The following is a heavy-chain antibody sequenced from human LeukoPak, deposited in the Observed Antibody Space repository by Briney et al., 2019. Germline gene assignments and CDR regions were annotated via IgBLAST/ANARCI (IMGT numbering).Heavy chain of an antibody. J-gene: IGHJ3*02. CDR1: GGTFSSYA. D-gene: IGHD2-15*01. Sequence: GASVKVSCKASGGTFSSYAISRVRQAPGQGLEWMGRIIPIFGTANYAQKFQGRVTITTDESTSTAYMELSSLRSEDTAVYYCARVMRSDIVVVVAVSAFDIWGQGTMVTVSS. V-gene: IGHV1-69*05. CDR2: IIPIFGTA. CDR3: ARVMRSDIVVVVAVSAFDI.